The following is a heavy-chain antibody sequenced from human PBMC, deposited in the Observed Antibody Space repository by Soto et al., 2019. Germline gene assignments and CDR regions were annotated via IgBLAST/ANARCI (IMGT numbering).Heavy chain of an antibody. CDR2: ISSNGRTI. J-gene: IGHJ4*02. CDR1: GFPFSSYE. Sequence: EVQLVESGGGLVQPGGSLRLSGAASGFPFSSYEMNWLRQAPGKGLEWVSYISSNGRTIDYADSVKGRFTISRDNAKKSLYLQLNSLRAEDTAVYYCARVGVVGARSLDFWGQGTLVTVSS. D-gene: IGHD1-26*01. CDR3: ARVGVVGARSLDF. V-gene: IGHV3-48*03.